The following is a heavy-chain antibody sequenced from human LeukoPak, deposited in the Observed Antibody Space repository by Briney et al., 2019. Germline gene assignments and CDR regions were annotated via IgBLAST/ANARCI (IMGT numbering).Heavy chain of an antibody. CDR2: INSDGSST. J-gene: IGHJ4*02. Sequence: GGSLRLSCAASGFTFSSYWMHWVRHAPGKGLVWVSRINSDGSSTSYADSVKGRFTISRDNAKNTLYLQMNSLRAEDTAVYYCASQGKTVAGTANWGQGTLVTVSS. V-gene: IGHV3-74*01. D-gene: IGHD6-19*01. CDR3: ASQGKTVAGTAN. CDR1: GFTFSSYW.